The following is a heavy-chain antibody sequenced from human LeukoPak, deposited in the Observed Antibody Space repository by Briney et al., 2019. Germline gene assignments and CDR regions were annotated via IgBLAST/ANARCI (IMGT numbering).Heavy chain of an antibody. J-gene: IGHJ3*02. CDR1: GGSISSYY. D-gene: IGHD2-2*01. CDR3: ARIYCSSTSCYDHWDAFDI. V-gene: IGHV4-59*01. CDR2: IYYSGST. Sequence: SETLSLTCTVSGGSISSYYWSWLRQPPGEGLEWVGYIYYSGSTSYNPSLKSRVTISVDTSKNQFSLKLSSVTAADTAVYYCARIYCSSTSCYDHWDAFDIWGQGTMVTVSS.